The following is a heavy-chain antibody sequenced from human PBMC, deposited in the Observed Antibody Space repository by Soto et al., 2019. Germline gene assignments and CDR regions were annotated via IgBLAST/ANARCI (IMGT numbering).Heavy chain of an antibody. Sequence: GGSLRLSCAASGFTFSSYSMNWVRQAPGKGLEWVSSISSSSSYIYYADSVKGRFTISRDNAKNSLYLQMNSLRAEDTAVYYCARAPHPGWLQWEGYFDYWGQGTLVTVSS. J-gene: IGHJ4*02. D-gene: IGHD5-12*01. CDR1: GFTFSSYS. CDR3: ARAPHPGWLQWEGYFDY. V-gene: IGHV3-21*01. CDR2: ISSSSSYI.